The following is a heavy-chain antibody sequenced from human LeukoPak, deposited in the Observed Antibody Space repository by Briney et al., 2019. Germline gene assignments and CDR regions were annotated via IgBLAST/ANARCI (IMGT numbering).Heavy chain of an antibody. J-gene: IGHJ4*02. CDR1: GFTLSSYC. Sequence: GGSLRLSCAASGFTLSSYCMHWVRQPPGKGLVWVSRINSDGSTTSYADSVKGRFTISRDTAKNTLYLQMNSLRAEDTAVYYCARESRSNYDFWSAYHFDYWGQGTLVTVSS. CDR2: INSDGSTT. D-gene: IGHD3-3*01. CDR3: ARESRSNYDFWSAYHFDY. V-gene: IGHV3-74*01.